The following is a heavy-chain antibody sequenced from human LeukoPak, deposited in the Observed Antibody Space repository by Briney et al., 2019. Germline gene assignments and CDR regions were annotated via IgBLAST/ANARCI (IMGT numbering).Heavy chain of an antibody. V-gene: IGHV1-46*01. D-gene: IGHD6-19*01. CDR3: AGGIAVAGTVTFDI. CDR1: GYTFTSYY. CDR2: INPSGGST. Sequence: ASVKVSCKASGYTFTSYYMHWVRQAPGQGLEWMGIINPSGGSTSYAQKFQGRVTITADESTSTAYMELSSLRSEDTAVYYCAGGIAVAGTVTFDIWGQGTMVTVSS. J-gene: IGHJ3*02.